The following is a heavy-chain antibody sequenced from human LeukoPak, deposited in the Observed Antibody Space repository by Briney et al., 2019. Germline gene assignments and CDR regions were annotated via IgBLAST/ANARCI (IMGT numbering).Heavy chain of an antibody. V-gene: IGHV3-21*01. CDR3: ARGLGRKYQLLSTNWFDP. CDR2: ISSSSSYI. Sequence: GGSLRLSCAASGFIFNSHTMNWVRQAPGKGLEWVSSISSSSSYIYYADSVKGRFTISRDNSKNTLYLQMNSLRAEDTAVYYCARGLGRKYQLLSTNWFDPWGQGTLVTVSS. J-gene: IGHJ5*02. CDR1: GFIFNSHT. D-gene: IGHD2-2*01.